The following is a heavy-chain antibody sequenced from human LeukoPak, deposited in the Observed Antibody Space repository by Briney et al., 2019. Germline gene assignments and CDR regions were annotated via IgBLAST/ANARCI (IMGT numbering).Heavy chain of an antibody. J-gene: IGHJ4*02. CDR1: GFTFSSYW. V-gene: IGHV3-74*01. CDR3: VNLGYCTTSSCQP. CDR2: ITSDGSGT. D-gene: IGHD2-2*01. Sequence: GGSLRLSCAASGFTFSSYWMHWVRQAPGKGLVWVSRITSDGSGTNYADSVKGRFTISRDNAKNTLYLQMNSLRVEDTAVYYCVNLGYCTTSSCQPWGQGTLVTVSS.